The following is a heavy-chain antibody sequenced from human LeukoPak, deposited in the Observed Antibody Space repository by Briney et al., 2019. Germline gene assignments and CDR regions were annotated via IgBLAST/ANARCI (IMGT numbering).Heavy chain of an antibody. D-gene: IGHD3-3*01. CDR3: AQGAIIGDVFWSGYYVRRFDY. Sequence: SVKVSCKASGYTFTGYYMHWVRQAPGQGLEWMGWINPNSGGTNYAQKFQGRVTMTRDTSISTAYMELSRLRSDDTAVYYCAQGAIIGDVFWSGYYVRRFDYWGQGTLVTVSS. J-gene: IGHJ4*02. CDR2: INPNSGGT. CDR1: GYTFTGYY. V-gene: IGHV1-2*02.